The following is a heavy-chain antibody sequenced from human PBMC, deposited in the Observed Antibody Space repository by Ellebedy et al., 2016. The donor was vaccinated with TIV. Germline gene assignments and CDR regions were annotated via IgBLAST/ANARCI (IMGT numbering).Heavy chain of an antibody. V-gene: IGHV3-23*01. Sequence: GGSLRLSXEASGFTFSSYAMSWLRQAPGKGLEWVSVFGGRSTTTYYADSVKGRFTISRDNSKNTLFLHMNSLRGDDTARYYCAKISPTHRGAFDIWGQGTMVTVSS. D-gene: IGHD3-3*02. CDR3: AKISPTHRGAFDI. CDR1: GFTFSSYA. CDR2: FGGRSTTT. J-gene: IGHJ3*02.